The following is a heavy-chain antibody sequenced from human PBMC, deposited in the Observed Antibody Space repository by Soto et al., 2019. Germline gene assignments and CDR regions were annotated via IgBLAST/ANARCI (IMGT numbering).Heavy chain of an antibody. J-gene: IGHJ4*02. D-gene: IGHD3-22*01. CDR3: ASLYYYDSSGYYQRGDLASNKFYY. V-gene: IGHV3-33*01. Sequence: GGSLRLSCAASGFTFSSYGMHWVRQAPGKGLEWVAVIWYDGSNKYYADSVKGRFTISRDNSKNTLYLQMNSLRAEDTAVYYCASLYYYDSSGYYQRGDLASNKFYYRGEGTRLTVPS. CDR2: IWYDGSNK. CDR1: GFTFSSYG.